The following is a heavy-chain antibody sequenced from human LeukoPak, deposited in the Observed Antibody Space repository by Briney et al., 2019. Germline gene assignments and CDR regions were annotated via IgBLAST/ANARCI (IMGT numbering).Heavy chain of an antibody. V-gene: IGHV4-38-2*02. D-gene: IGHD5-12*01. CDR1: GYSSSIDYD. CDR2: IHRSGST. J-gene: IGHJ4*02. CDR3: AGTSSGYYSTDY. Sequence: KPSETLSLTCTVSGYSSSIDYDWGWVRQSPGQGLELIGRIHRSGSTYYNPSLKSRVTISEDPSKSQFSLRLTSVTAADTAVYYCAGTSSGYYSTDYWGQGTLVTVSS.